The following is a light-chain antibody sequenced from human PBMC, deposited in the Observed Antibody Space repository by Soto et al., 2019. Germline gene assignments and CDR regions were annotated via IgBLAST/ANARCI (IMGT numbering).Light chain of an antibody. CDR2: GAS. Sequence: EIVVTQSPGTLSLSPGERATLSCRASQSVSSRYSAWYQQKPGQAPRLLMSGASSRATGLPARFSGSGSGTDFTLTISRLEPEDFAVYYCQQYGSSPRTFGQGTKVDIK. J-gene: IGKJ1*01. V-gene: IGKV3-20*01. CDR3: QQYGSSPRT. CDR1: QSVSSRY.